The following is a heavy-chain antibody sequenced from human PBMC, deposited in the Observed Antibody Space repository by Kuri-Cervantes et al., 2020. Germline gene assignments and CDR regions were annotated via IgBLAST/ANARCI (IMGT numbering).Heavy chain of an antibody. Sequence: GESLKISCAASGFTFSSYWMHWVRQAPGKGLVWVSRINSDGSSTSYADSVKGRFTISRDNAKNTLYLQLNSLRTEDTALYYCAKVDTPSGFRDSGAFDIWGQGTMVTVSS. V-gene: IGHV3-74*01. CDR1: GFTFSSYW. J-gene: IGHJ3*02. D-gene: IGHD5-18*01. CDR3: AKVDTPSGFRDSGAFDI. CDR2: INSDGSST.